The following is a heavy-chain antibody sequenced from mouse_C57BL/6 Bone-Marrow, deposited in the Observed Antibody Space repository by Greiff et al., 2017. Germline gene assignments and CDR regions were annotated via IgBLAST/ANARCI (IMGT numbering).Heavy chain of an antibody. CDR1: GYTFTSYG. CDR2: IYPRSGNT. D-gene: IGHD2-1*01. J-gene: IGHJ4*01. CDR3: ARSGGNCYYAMDY. Sequence: VQVVESGAELARPGASVKLSCKASGYTFTSYGISWVKQRTGQGLEWIGEIYPRSGNTYYNEKFKGKATLTADTSSSTAYMELRSLTSEDSAVYVCARSGGNCYYAMDYWGQGTSVTVSS. V-gene: IGHV1-81*01.